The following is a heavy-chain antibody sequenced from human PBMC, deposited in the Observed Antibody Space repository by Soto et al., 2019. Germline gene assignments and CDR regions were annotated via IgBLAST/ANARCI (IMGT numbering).Heavy chain of an antibody. Sequence: PGESLKISCKGSGYSFTSYWISWVRQMPGKGLEWMGRIDPSDSYTNYSPSFQGHVTISADKSISIAYLQWSSLKASDTAMYYCARFPNDYGDYNALYYYGMDVWGQGTTVTVSS. CDR3: ARFPNDYGDYNALYYYGMDV. CDR1: GYSFTSYW. V-gene: IGHV5-10-1*01. D-gene: IGHD4-17*01. J-gene: IGHJ6*02. CDR2: IDPSDSYT.